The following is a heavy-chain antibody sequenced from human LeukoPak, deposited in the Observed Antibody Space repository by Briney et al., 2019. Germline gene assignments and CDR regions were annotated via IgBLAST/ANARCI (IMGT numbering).Heavy chain of an antibody. Sequence: GGSLRLSCAASGFTFSSYGMHWVRQAPGKGLEWVAVISYDGSNKYYADSVKGRFSISRDNSKNTLYLQMNSLRAEDTAVYYCAKDIRYCSSTSCYGSYYYYGMDVWGQGTTVTVSS. J-gene: IGHJ6*02. CDR3: AKDIRYCSSTSCYGSYYYYGMDV. CDR1: GFTFSSYG. D-gene: IGHD2-2*01. V-gene: IGHV3-30*18. CDR2: ISYDGSNK.